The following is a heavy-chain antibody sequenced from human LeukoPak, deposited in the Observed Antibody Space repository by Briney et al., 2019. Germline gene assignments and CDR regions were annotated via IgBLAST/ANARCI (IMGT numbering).Heavy chain of an antibody. CDR3: ASGDYYDSSSLST. V-gene: IGHV3-21*01. D-gene: IGHD3-22*01. CDR2: ISSSSSYI. Sequence: GGSLRLSCAASGFTFSSYSMNWVRQAPGKGLEWVSSISSSSSYIYYADSVKGRFTISRDNPKNSLYLQMNSLRAEDTAVYYCASGDYYDSSSLSTWGQGTLVTVSS. CDR1: GFTFSSYS. J-gene: IGHJ5*02.